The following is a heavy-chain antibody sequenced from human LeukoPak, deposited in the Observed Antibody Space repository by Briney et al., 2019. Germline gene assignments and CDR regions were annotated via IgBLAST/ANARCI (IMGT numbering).Heavy chain of an antibody. CDR1: GFTVSSNY. CDR2: IYSGGST. J-gene: IGHJ4*02. D-gene: IGHD3-22*01. Sequence: GGSLRLSCVASGFTVSSNYMTWVRQAPGKGLEWVSVIYSGGSTNYAGTVKGRFTISRDNSKNTMYLQMNSLRAEDTAVYYYARQLSGYYYDYWGQGTLVTVSS. CDR3: ARQLSGYYYDY. V-gene: IGHV3-53*01.